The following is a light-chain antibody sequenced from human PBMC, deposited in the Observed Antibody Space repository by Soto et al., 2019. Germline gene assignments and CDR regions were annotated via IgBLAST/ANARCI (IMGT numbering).Light chain of an antibody. CDR1: SSNIGSNY. Sequence: QSALTQPPSASGTPGQRVTISCSGSSSNIGSNYVYWYQQLPGTAPKLLIYRNNQRPSGVPDRFSGSKSGTSASLAISGLRSEYEADYYCAAWDDSLSVLFGGGTKLTVL. CDR2: RNN. CDR3: AAWDDSLSVL. J-gene: IGLJ2*01. V-gene: IGLV1-47*01.